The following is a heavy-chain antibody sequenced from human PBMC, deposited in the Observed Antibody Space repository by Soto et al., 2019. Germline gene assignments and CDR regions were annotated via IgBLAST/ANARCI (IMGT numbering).Heavy chain of an antibody. D-gene: IGHD3-10*01. J-gene: IGHJ4*02. V-gene: IGHV1-18*01. CDR2: MNTYNGNA. Sequence: QVQLVQSGVEVKTPGASVNVSCKASGYAFTSYGFSWVRQAPGQGLEWMGWMNTYNGNAKYAQRLQGRVTMTTDTSTCTAYMELRSLRSDDTAVYYCARDLFGGSSPPDYWGQGTLVTVSS. CDR3: ARDLFGGSSPPDY. CDR1: GYAFTSYG.